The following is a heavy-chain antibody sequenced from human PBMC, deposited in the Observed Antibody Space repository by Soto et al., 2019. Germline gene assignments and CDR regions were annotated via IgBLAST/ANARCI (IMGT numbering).Heavy chain of an antibody. J-gene: IGHJ4*02. CDR2: INSDGSST. Sequence: GGSLRLSCAASGFTFSSYWMHWVRQAPGKGLVWVSRINSDGSSTSYADSVKGRFTISRDNAKNTLYLQMNSLRAEDTAVYYCARGGGKRGYYYGSGSFGPVGGYWGQGTLVTVSS. D-gene: IGHD3-10*01. CDR3: ARGGGKRGYYYGSGSFGPVGGY. V-gene: IGHV3-74*01. CDR1: GFTFSSYW.